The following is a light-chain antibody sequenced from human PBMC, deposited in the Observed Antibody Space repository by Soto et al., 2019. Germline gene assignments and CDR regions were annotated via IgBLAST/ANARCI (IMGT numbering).Light chain of an antibody. Sequence: EIVMTQSRGTQSLSPGEEATLSCRASQSVSTNLAWYQQIPGQAPRLLIYGASTRATGIPARFSGSGSGTEFTLAISSLQSEDFAVYYCQQYNDWPQTFGLGTKVDIK. J-gene: IGKJ1*01. CDR2: GAS. V-gene: IGKV3-15*01. CDR1: QSVSTN. CDR3: QQYNDWPQT.